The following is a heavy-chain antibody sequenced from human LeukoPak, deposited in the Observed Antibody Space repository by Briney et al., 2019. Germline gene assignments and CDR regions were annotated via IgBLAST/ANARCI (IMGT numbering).Heavy chain of an antibody. CDR1: GGTFSSYA. Sequence: GASVKVSCKASGGTFSSYAISWVRQAPGQGLEWMGWMNPNSGNTGYAQKFQGRVTMTRNTSISTAYMELSSLRSEDTAVYYCARDFYSSGWYPTPGHGMDVWGQGTTVTVSS. V-gene: IGHV1-8*02. D-gene: IGHD6-19*01. CDR3: ARDFYSSGWYPTPGHGMDV. CDR2: MNPNSGNT. J-gene: IGHJ6*02.